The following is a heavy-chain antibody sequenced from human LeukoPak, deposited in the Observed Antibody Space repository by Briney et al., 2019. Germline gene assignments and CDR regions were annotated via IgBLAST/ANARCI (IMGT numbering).Heavy chain of an antibody. D-gene: IGHD1-26*01. J-gene: IGHJ4*02. Sequence: GGSLRLSCAASGFTVSSTYMNWVRQAPGKGLEWVSYISSDSSTIYYAGSVRGRFTISRDNAKNSLYLQMNSLRVEDTAVYYCAREVGATDYWGQGTLVTVSS. V-gene: IGHV3-48*04. CDR2: ISSDSSTI. CDR3: AREVGATDY. CDR1: GFTVSSTY.